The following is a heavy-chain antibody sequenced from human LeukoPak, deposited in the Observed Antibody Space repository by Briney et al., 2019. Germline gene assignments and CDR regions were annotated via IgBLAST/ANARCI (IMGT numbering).Heavy chain of an antibody. V-gene: IGHV1-8*01. CDR1: GYTFTSYD. D-gene: IGHD7-27*01. CDR3: ARAPTITGDQDY. CDR2: MNPNSGNT. J-gene: IGHJ4*02. Sequence: ASVKVSCKASGYTFTSYDINCVRQATGQGLEWMGWMNPNSGNTRYAQKFQGRVTMTRKTSISTAYMELSSLRSEDTAVYYCARAPTITGDQDYWGQGTLVTVSS.